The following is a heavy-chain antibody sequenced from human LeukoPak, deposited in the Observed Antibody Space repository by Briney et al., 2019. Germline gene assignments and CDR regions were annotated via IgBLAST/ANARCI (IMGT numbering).Heavy chain of an antibody. J-gene: IGHJ5*02. V-gene: IGHV3-30*03. CDR3: ARHYGDYRLTWWFDP. D-gene: IGHD4-17*01. CDR1: GFIFRIYG. Sequence: PGGSLRLSCGASGFIFRIYGMHWVRQAPGKGLEWVALISYEGDSTYYADSVKGRFTISRDNSKDMLYLQMNSLRAEDTAVYYCARHYGDYRLTWWFDPWGQGTLVTVSA. CDR2: ISYEGDST.